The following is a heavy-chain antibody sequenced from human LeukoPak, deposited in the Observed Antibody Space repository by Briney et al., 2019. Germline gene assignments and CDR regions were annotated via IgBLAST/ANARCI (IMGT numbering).Heavy chain of an antibody. V-gene: IGHV3-21*01. Sequence: PGGSLSLSCAAHGFTFSSYSMDWVRQAPGKGREWVLSGSSSSSYIYYADSGKGRFTICRDNDKNALYLQMNSLRAEDTAVYYCARDPIGVVTNQSLWGQGATVTVSS. J-gene: IGHJ6*02. CDR3: ARDPIGVVTNQSL. D-gene: IGHD3-3*01. CDR1: GFTFSSYS. CDR2: GSSSSSYI.